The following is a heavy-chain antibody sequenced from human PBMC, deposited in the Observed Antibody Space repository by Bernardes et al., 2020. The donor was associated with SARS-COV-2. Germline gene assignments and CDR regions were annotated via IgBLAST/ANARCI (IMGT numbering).Heavy chain of an antibody. CDR2: ISYEGSKK. V-gene: IGHV3-30*18. CDR1: GFTFNNYG. Sequence: GGSLRLSCEASGFTFNNYGMHWVRQPPGKGLEWVAFISYEGSKKYYLDSLKGRFTISRDSSKNTLYLQMNSLTDDDTAVYYCVKRRAIFELWAGNFDYWSQGTLVTVSS. D-gene: IGHD5-18*01. J-gene: IGHJ4*02. CDR3: VKRRAIFELWAGNFDY.